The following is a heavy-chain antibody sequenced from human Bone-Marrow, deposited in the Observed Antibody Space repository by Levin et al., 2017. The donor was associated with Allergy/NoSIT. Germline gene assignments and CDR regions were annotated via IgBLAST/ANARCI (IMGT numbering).Heavy chain of an antibody. D-gene: IGHD2-21*02. CDR3: AKERGNGDWYYDY. J-gene: IGHJ4*02. CDR2: INPNSGGT. CDR1: GYTFTGYY. V-gene: IGHV1-2*06. Sequence: AASVKVSCKASGYTFTGYYMHWVRQAPGQGLEWMGRINPNSGGTSFAQKFQGRVTMARDTSINTAYMELTSLRSDDTAVYYCAKERGNGDWYYDYWGQGTLVTVSS.